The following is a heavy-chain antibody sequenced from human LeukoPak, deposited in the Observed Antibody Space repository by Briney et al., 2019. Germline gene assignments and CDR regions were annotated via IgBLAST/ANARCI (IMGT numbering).Heavy chain of an antibody. J-gene: IGHJ6*02. D-gene: IGHD2/OR15-2a*01. V-gene: IGHV3-11*01. Sequence: GGSLRLSCAASEFTFSDYYMNWIRQAPGKGLEWISYIDFSGSSLYYADSVKGRFTISRDNAKNSLYLQMNSLRAEDTAVYYCVREVVIVPDYYYYGMDVWGQGTTVTVSS. CDR3: VREVVIVPDYYYYGMDV. CDR2: IDFSGSSL. CDR1: EFTFSDYY.